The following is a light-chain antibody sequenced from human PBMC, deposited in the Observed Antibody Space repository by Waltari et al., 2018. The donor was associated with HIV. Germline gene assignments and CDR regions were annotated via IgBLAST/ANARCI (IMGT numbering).Light chain of an antibody. J-gene: IGLJ2*01. CDR2: DDS. CDR1: NIGSQN. Sequence: SYVLTQSPSVSVAPGRTAEITCGGDNIGSQNVHWYQQKSGQAPVLIVYDDSGRPSGLPGLFSGSNAGNTATLTITRVGAGDEADYYCQVWHSRTAHVEFGGGTTLTVL. V-gene: IGLV3-21*02. CDR3: QVWHSRTAHVE.